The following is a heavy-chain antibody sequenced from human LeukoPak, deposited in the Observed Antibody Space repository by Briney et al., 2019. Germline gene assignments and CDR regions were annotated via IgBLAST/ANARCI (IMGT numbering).Heavy chain of an antibody. Sequence: PGGSQRLSCAASGFTFSSYGMHWDRQAPGKGLEWVAFIRYDGSNKYYADSVKGRFTISRDNSKNTLYLQMNSLRAEDTAVYYCAKGEGSSWYSPDYWGQGTLATVSS. J-gene: IGHJ4*02. CDR1: GFTFSSYG. CDR2: IRYDGSNK. CDR3: AKGEGSSWYSPDY. V-gene: IGHV3-30*02. D-gene: IGHD6-13*01.